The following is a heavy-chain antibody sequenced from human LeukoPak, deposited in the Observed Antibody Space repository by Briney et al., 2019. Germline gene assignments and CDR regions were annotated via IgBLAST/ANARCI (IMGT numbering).Heavy chain of an antibody. CDR1: GFTFSSHA. D-gene: IGHD5-24*01. V-gene: IGHV3-23*01. Sequence: GGSLRLSCAASGFTFSSHAMSWVRQAPGKGLEWVSAISGGGSPYSADSVKGRFTISRDNSKNTLYLQMNSLRAEDTAVYYCAKDVMAGNRLYYGVDVWGQGTTVAVSS. CDR3: AKDVMAGNRLYYGVDV. J-gene: IGHJ6*02. CDR2: ISGGGSP.